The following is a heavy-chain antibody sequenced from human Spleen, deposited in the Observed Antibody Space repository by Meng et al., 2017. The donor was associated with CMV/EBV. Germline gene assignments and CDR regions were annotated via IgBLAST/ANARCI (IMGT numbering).Heavy chain of an antibody. CDR1: FTFSDYY. D-gene: IGHD4-23*01. Sequence: FTFSDYYMSWIRQATGKGLEWVSYISSSGSTIYYTDSVQGRFTIYRDLAENSLHLQMHSLRAEDTAVYYCARARGGTYSGNLYYFDYWGQGALVTVSS. CDR2: ISSSGSTI. CDR3: ARARGGTYSGNLYYFDY. J-gene: IGHJ4*02. V-gene: IGHV3-11*01.